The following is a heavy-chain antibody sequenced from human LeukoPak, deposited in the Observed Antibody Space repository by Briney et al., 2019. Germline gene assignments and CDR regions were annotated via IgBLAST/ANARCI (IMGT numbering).Heavy chain of an antibody. CDR3: ARDVNTAMVWSFDY. D-gene: IGHD5-18*01. CDR2: INAGNGNT. J-gene: IGHJ4*02. CDR1: GYTFTSYA. Sequence: GASVKVSCKASGYTFTSYAMHWVRQAPGQRLEWMGWINAGNGNTKYSQKFQGRVTITADESTSTAYMELSSLRSEDTAVYYCARDVNTAMVWSFDYWGQGTLVTVSS. V-gene: IGHV1-3*01.